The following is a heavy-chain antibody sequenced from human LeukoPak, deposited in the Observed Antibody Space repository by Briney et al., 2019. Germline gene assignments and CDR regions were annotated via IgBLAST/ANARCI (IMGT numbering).Heavy chain of an antibody. CDR2: INTNTGNP. V-gene: IGHV7-4-1*02. D-gene: IGHD4-17*01. J-gene: IGHJ1*01. CDR3: ARESSGEVTTVFQH. CDR1: GGTFSSFS. Sequence: ASVKVSCKASGGTFSSFSISWVRQAPGQGLEWMGGINTNTGNPTYAQGFTGRFVFSLDTSVSTAYLQISSLKAEDTAVYYCARESSGEVTTVFQHWGQGTLVTVSS.